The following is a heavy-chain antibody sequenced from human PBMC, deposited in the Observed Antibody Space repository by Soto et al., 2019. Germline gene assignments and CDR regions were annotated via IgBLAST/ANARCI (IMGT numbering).Heavy chain of an antibody. V-gene: IGHV4-30-2*01. CDR3: ATGTTYYYGSGSYSNWFDP. CDR2: IYHSGST. D-gene: IGHD3-10*01. Sequence: SETLSLTCAVSGGSISSGGYSWSWIRQPPGKGLEWIGYIYHSGSTYYNPSLKSRVTISVDRSKNQFSLKLSSVTAADTAVYYCATGTTYYYGSGSYSNWFDPWGQGTLVTVSS. CDR1: GGSISSGGYS. J-gene: IGHJ5*02.